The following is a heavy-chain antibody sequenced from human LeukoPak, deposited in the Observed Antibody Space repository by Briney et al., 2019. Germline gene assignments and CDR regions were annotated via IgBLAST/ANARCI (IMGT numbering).Heavy chain of an antibody. V-gene: IGHV3-23*01. Sequence: GGSLRLSCAASGFTFSRHWMSWVRQAPGKGLEWVSDVSGSGISTNYADSVKGRFTISRDNSKSTLFLQMNSLRAEDTAVYYCAHGGTGWYYFDYWGQGTLVTVSS. CDR3: AHGGTGWYYFDY. CDR1: GFTFSRHW. CDR2: VSGSGIST. J-gene: IGHJ4*02. D-gene: IGHD6-19*01.